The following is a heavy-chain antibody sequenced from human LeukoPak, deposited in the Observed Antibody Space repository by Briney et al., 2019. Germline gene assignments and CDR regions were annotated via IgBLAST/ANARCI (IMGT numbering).Heavy chain of an antibody. CDR3: ARDAIVRDYSNSDY. Sequence: ASVKVSCKASGYTFTGYYIHWVRQAPGQGLEWMGWIDPNSGGTNYAQKFQGRVTMTRDTSISTAYMELSRLTSDDTAVYYCARDAIVRDYSNSDYWGQGTLVTVSS. CDR1: GYTFTGYY. J-gene: IGHJ4*02. CDR2: IDPNSGGT. V-gene: IGHV1-2*02. D-gene: IGHD4-11*01.